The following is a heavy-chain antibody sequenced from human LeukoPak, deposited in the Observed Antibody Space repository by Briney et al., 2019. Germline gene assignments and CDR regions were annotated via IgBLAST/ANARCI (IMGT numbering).Heavy chain of an antibody. V-gene: IGHV4-38-2*01. J-gene: IGHJ4*02. D-gene: IGHD3-3*01. CDR1: GYSISSGYY. CDR3: ARLGITIFGVVPGDY. CDR2: SYHSGST. Sequence: TSETLSLTCAVSGYSISSGYYWGWLRQPPGKGLEWIGCSYHSGSTYYNPSLKSRVTISVDTSKHQFSLKLSSVTAADTAVYYCARLGITIFGVVPGDYWGQGTLVTVSS.